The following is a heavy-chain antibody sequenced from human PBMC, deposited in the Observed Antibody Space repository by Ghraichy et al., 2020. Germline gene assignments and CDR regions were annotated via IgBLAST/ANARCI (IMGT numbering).Heavy chain of an antibody. V-gene: IGHV1-18*01. J-gene: IGHJ5*02. D-gene: IGHD6-19*01. CDR2: ISAYNGNT. CDR1: GYTFTSYG. Sequence: ASVKVSCKASGYTFTSYGISWVRQAPGQGLEWMGWISAYNGNTNYAQKLQGRVTMTTDTSTSTAYMELRSLRSDDTAVYYCARAGLPRGAVAPLFDPWGQGTLVTVSS. CDR3: ARAGLPRGAVAPLFDP.